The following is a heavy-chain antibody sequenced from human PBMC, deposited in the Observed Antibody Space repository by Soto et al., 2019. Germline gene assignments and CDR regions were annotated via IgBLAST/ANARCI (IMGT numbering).Heavy chain of an antibody. J-gene: IGHJ6*02. CDR2: IYYSGTT. CDR1: GGSISSGGYY. CDR3: AASCVACGGFNYYGMDV. Sequence: QVQLQESGPGLVKPSQTLSLTCTVSGGSISSGGYYWYWIRQHPGKGLEWIGYIYYSGTTYYNPSLNSRVPISVDTSKTQFALKLSSVTAADTAVYYCAASCVACGGFNYYGMDVWGQGTTVTVSS. D-gene: IGHD2-21*01. V-gene: IGHV4-31*03.